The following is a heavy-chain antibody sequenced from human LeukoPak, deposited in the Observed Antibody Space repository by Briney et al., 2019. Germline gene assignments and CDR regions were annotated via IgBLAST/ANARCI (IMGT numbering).Heavy chain of an antibody. V-gene: IGHV1-69*05. Sequence: SVKVSCKASGGTFSSYAISWVRQAPGQGLEWMGRIIPIFGTANYAQKFQGRVTITTDESTSTAYMELSSLRSEDTAVYYCARDGSSGWYLKVPSWFDPWGQGTLVTVSS. CDR3: ARDGSSGWYLKVPSWFDP. D-gene: IGHD6-19*01. CDR2: IIPIFGTA. CDR1: GGTFSSYA. J-gene: IGHJ5*02.